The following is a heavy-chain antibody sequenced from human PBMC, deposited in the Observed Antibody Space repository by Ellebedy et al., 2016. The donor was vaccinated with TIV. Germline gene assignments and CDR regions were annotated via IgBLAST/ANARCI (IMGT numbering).Heavy chain of an antibody. Sequence: GESLKISCAASGFTFSDYYMSWIRQAPGKGLEWVSYISSSSSYTNYADSVKGRFTISRDNAKNSLYLQMNSLRAEDTAVYYCATYNWNDFSFDYWGQGTLVTVSS. D-gene: IGHD1-20*01. CDR2: ISSSSSYT. J-gene: IGHJ4*02. CDR1: GFTFSDYY. V-gene: IGHV3-11*06. CDR3: ATYNWNDFSFDY.